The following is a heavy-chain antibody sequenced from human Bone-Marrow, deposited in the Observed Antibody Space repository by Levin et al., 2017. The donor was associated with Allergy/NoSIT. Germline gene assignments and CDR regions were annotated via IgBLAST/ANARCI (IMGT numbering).Heavy chain of an antibody. V-gene: IGHV4-59*01. CDR2: IKNSGTT. Sequence: SETLSLTCSVSGGSISNSYWSWIRQAPGKGLEWIGYIKNSGTTKYNPSLNRRVTISADTSKNQVSLRLTSVTAADTAVYYCASLGYTISYYDYAMDVWGQGTTVTVSS. D-gene: IGHD5-12*01. CDR1: GGSISNSY. CDR3: ASLGYTISYYDYAMDV. J-gene: IGHJ6*02.